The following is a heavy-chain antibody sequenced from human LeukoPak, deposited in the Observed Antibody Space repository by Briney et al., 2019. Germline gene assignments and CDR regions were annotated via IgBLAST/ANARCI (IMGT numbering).Heavy chain of an antibody. V-gene: IGHV4-31*03. CDR2: IYYSGST. CDR3: ARDPFKSGFFDY. Sequence: SETLSLTCTVSGGSISSGGYYWSWIRQHPGKGLEWIGYIYYSGSTYYNPSLKSRVTISVDTSKNQFSLKLSSVTAADTAVYYCARDPFKSGFFDYWGQGTLVTVSS. D-gene: IGHD5-12*01. J-gene: IGHJ4*02. CDR1: GGSISSGGYY.